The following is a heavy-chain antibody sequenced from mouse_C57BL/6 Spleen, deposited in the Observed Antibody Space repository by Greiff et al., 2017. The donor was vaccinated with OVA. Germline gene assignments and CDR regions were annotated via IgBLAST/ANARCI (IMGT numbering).Heavy chain of an antibody. D-gene: IGHD2-4*01. CDR2: IHPNSGST. CDR3: ARWGLRRAMDY. J-gene: IGHJ4*01. V-gene: IGHV1-64*01. Sequence: QVQLQQPGAELVKPGASVKLSCKASGYTFTSYWMHWVKQRPGQGLEWIGMIHPNSGSTNYNEKFKSKATMTVDKSSSTAYVQLSSLTSEDSAVYYCARWGLRRAMDYWGQGTSVTVSS. CDR1: GYTFTSYW.